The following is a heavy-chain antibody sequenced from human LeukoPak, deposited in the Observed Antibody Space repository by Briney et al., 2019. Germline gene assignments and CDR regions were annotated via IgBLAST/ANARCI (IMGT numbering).Heavy chain of an antibody. CDR1: GFTFSSYN. CDR2: ISTSSSYI. D-gene: IGHD6-19*01. CDR3: ARDEEAVAGRQTTFNY. V-gene: IGHV3-21*01. Sequence: GGSLRLSCAACGFTFSSYNMNWVRQAPGKGLEWVSSISTSSSYIYYADSVKGRFTISRDNAKNSLYLQMNSLRAEDTAVYYCARDEEAVAGRQTTFNYWGQGTLVTVSS. J-gene: IGHJ4*02.